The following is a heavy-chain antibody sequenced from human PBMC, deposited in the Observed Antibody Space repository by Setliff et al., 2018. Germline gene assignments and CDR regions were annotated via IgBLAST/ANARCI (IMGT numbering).Heavy chain of an antibody. Sequence: ASVKVSCKASGYTFTGYYMYWVRQAPGQGLEWMGRINPSSGATIYAQKFQGRVTMTSDTSISTAYMELGRLRSDDTAVYFCARNLLGVATGGDYWGQGTLVTVPS. V-gene: IGHV1-2*06. J-gene: IGHJ4*02. CDR3: ARNLLGVATGGDY. CDR1: GYTFTGYY. D-gene: IGHD3-3*01. CDR2: INPSSGAT.